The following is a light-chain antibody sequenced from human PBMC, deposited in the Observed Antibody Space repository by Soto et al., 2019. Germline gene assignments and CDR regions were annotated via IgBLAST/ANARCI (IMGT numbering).Light chain of an antibody. CDR2: EAS. CDR1: QSVDTY. CDR3: QQRSNWPPRIT. V-gene: IGKV3-11*01. J-gene: IGKJ3*01. Sequence: EIVLTQSPATLSLSPGERATLSCRASQSVDTYLAWYQQKPGQAPRLLIYEASNRAAGIPDRFSGSGSGTDFTLTISTLEPEDFAFYYCQQRSNWPPRITFGPGTKVDIK.